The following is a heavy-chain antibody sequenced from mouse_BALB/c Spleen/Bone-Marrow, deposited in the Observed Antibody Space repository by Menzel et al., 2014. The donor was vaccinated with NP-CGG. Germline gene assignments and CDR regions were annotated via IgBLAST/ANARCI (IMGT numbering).Heavy chain of an antibody. Sequence: EVMLVESGGGLVKPGGSLKLSCAASGSTFSSYAMSWVRQTPEKRLEWVASISSGGSTYYPDSVKGRFTISRDNARNILCRQMSSLRSEDTAMYYSARYDYDGAYAMDYWGQGTSVTVSS. CDR2: ISSGGST. D-gene: IGHD2-4*01. CDR1: GSTFSSYA. V-gene: IGHV5-6-5*01. CDR3: ARYDYDGAYAMDY. J-gene: IGHJ4*01.